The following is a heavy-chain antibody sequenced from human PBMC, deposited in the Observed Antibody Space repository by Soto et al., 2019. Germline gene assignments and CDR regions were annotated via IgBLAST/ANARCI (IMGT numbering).Heavy chain of an antibody. J-gene: IGHJ6*02. D-gene: IGHD5-18*01. CDR1: GFTFSSYA. Sequence: PGGSLRLSCAASGFTFSSYAMHWVRQAPGKGLEWVAVISYDGSNKYYADSVKGRFTISRDNSKNTLYLQMNSLRAEDTAVYYCARDVDTAMVTYYSYGMDVWGQGNTVTVSS. CDR2: ISYDGSNK. CDR3: ARDVDTAMVTYYSYGMDV. V-gene: IGHV3-30-3*01.